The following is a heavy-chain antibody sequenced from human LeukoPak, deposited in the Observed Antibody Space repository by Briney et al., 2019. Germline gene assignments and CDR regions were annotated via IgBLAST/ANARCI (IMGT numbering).Heavy chain of an antibody. D-gene: IGHD1-7*01. Sequence: GGSLRLSCAASGFTFSSYGMHWVRQAPGKGLEWVSSISSSSSYIYYADSLKGRFTISRDNAKNSLYLQMNSLRADDTAIYYCARDLYWNYHSLDYWGQGTLVTVSS. CDR2: ISSSSSYI. V-gene: IGHV3-21*06. CDR3: ARDLYWNYHSLDY. CDR1: GFTFSSYG. J-gene: IGHJ4*02.